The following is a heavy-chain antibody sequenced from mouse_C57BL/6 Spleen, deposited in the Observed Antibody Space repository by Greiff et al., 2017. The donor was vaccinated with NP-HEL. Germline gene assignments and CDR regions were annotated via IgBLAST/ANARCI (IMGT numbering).Heavy chain of an antibody. CDR1: GYTFTSYW. CDR2: INPSSGYT. CDR3: ASYYYAMDY. V-gene: IGHV1-7*01. Sequence: QVQLKESGAELAKPGASVKLSCKASGYTFTSYWMHWVKQRPGQGLEWIGYINPSSGYTKYNQKLKDKATLTADKSSSTAYMQLSSLTYEYSAVYYCASYYYAMDYWGQGTSVTVSS. J-gene: IGHJ4*01.